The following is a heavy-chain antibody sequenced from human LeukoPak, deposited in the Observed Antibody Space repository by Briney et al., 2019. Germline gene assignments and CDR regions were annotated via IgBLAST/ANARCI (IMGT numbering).Heavy chain of an antibody. CDR2: INSDGSKT. D-gene: IGHD3-10*01. V-gene: IGHV3-74*01. J-gene: IGHJ4*02. CDR3: AREGSLEYYFDY. Sequence: GGSLRLSCAASGFFFNTYWMHWVRQAPGKGLVWVSRINSDGSKTSHADSVKGRFTISRDNPKNTLYLQMNGLRAEDTAVYYCAREGSLEYYFDYWGRGTLVTVSS. CDR1: GFFFNTYW.